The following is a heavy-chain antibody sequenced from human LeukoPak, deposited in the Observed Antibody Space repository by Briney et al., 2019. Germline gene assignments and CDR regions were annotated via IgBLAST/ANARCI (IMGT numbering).Heavy chain of an antibody. CDR1: GGSFSGYY. V-gene: IGHV4-34*01. CDR2: INHSGST. D-gene: IGHD3-10*01. J-gene: IGHJ3*02. CDR3: ARSDGYGLVGI. Sequence: PSETLSLTCAVYGGSFSGYYWSWIRQPPGKGLEWSGEINHSGSTNYNPSLKSRVTISVDTSKNQYSLKLSSVTAADTAVYYCARSDGYGLVGIWGQGTMVTVSS.